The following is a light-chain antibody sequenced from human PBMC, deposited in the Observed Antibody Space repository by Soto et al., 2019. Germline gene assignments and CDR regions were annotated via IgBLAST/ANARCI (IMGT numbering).Light chain of an antibody. V-gene: IGKV1-39*01. CDR3: QQSYSAPPLT. CDR2: AAS. J-gene: IGKJ4*01. CDR1: QSISKY. Sequence: IQMTPSPSSLSASVGDRVTITCRASQSISKYLNWYQQKPGKAPKLLIYAASSLHSGVPSRFSGSGSGTDFTLTISSLQPEDFATYYCQQSYSAPPLTFGGGTNVEFK.